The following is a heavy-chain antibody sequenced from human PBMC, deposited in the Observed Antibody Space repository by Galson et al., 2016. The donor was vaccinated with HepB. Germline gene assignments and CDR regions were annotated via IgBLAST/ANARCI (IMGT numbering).Heavy chain of an antibody. D-gene: IGHD2-8*01. Sequence: SETLSLTCTVSGGFVSSSGYYWAWIRQPPGKGLEWIGSIHYSGSTYYNPSLNSRVTISVDTAKNQFSLRLSSVTAADTAVYYCARQVIGESYRTSYFDFWGQGTLVTVSS. J-gene: IGHJ4*02. CDR1: GGFVSSSGYY. CDR2: IHYSGST. CDR3: ARQVIGESYRTSYFDF. V-gene: IGHV4-39*01.